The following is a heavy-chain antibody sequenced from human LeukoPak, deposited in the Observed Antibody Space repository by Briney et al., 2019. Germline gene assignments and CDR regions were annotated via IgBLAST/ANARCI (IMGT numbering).Heavy chain of an antibody. Sequence: PGGSLRLSCAASGFTFSSYAMSWVRQAPGKGLEWVSYITSSSTIYYADSVKGRFTISRHNAKNSLYLQMNSLRAEDTAVYYCARDNGREPYDAFDIWGQGTMVTVSS. J-gene: IGHJ3*02. D-gene: IGHD1-26*01. V-gene: IGHV3-48*01. CDR1: GFTFSSYA. CDR2: ITSSSTI. CDR3: ARDNGREPYDAFDI.